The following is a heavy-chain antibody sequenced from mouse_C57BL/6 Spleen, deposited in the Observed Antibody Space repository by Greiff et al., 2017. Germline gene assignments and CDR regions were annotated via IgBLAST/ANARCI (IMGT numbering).Heavy chain of an antibody. V-gene: IGHV5-4*01. Sequence: EVTVVVSGGGLVQPGGSLKLSCAASGFTFSSYAMSWVRQTPETRLEWVANISDGGSYTYYSDNVKGRFTISRDNAKNNLYLQMSNLKSEDTAMYYCARDWGDSSSYGGFAYWGQGTLVTVSA. J-gene: IGHJ3*01. CDR3: ARDWGDSSSYGGFAY. CDR1: GFTFSSYA. D-gene: IGHD1-1*01. CDR2: ISDGGSYT.